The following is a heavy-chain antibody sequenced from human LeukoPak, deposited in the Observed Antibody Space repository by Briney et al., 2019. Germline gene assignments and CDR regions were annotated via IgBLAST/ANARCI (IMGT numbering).Heavy chain of an antibody. V-gene: IGHV3-23*01. J-gene: IGHJ4*02. Sequence: GGSLRLSCAASGFTFSSYSMNWVRQAPGKGLEWVSAISGSGGSTYYADSVKGRFTISRDNSKNTLYLQMNSLRAEDTAVYYCAKVADSSGYYYFDYWGQGTLVTVSS. CDR1: GFTFSSYS. CDR3: AKVADSSGYYYFDY. D-gene: IGHD3-22*01. CDR2: ISGSGGST.